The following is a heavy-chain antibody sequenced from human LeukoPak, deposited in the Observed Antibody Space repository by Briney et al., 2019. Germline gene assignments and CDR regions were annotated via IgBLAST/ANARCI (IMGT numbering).Heavy chain of an antibody. CDR1: GGSISSYY. Sequence: NTSETLSLTCTVSGGSISSYYWSWIRQPAGKGLEWIGRIYTSGSTNYNPSLKSRVTMSVDTSKNQFSLKLSSVTAADTAVYYCARDQYYYTSRSGGSWFDPWGQGTLVTVSS. CDR2: IYTSGST. V-gene: IGHV4-4*07. D-gene: IGHD3-10*01. J-gene: IGHJ5*02. CDR3: ARDQYYYTSRSGGSWFDP.